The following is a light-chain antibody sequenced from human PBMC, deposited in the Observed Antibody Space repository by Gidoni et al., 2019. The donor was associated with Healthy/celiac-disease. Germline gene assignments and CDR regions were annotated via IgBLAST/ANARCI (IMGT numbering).Light chain of an antibody. Sequence: DIQLTQSPSFLSASVGDRVTITCRASQGISSYLAWYQQKSGKAPKLLIYAASTLQSGVPSRFSGSGSGTEFTLTISSLRPEDFATYYCQQLNSYPPAFTFGPGTKVDIK. V-gene: IGKV1-9*01. CDR3: QQLNSYPPAFT. CDR2: AAS. CDR1: QGISSY. J-gene: IGKJ3*01.